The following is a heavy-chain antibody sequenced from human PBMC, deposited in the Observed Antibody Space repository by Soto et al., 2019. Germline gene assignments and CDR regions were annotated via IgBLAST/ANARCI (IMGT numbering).Heavy chain of an antibody. CDR3: ANVIAVAGTFGY. J-gene: IGHJ4*02. D-gene: IGHD6-19*01. CDR1: GFTFSSYA. CDR2: ISGSGGST. Sequence: GGSMIVSCAAAGFTFSSYAMSWVRQAPGKGLEWVSAISGSGGSTYYADSVKGRFTISRDNSKNTLYLQMDSLRAEDTAVYYCANVIAVAGTFGYWGQGTLVTVSS. V-gene: IGHV3-23*01.